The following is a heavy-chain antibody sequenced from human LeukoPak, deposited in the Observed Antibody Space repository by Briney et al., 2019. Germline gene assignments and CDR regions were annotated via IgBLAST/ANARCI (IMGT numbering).Heavy chain of an antibody. D-gene: IGHD4-11*01. CDR2: ISSSGTTI. V-gene: IGHV3-11*01. Sequence: GGSLRLSCAASGFTFSDYYMSWIRQAPGKGLEWLSYISSSGTTIYYTDSVKGRFTISRDNAKNSLYLQMNSLRADDTAVYYCARGIRQYAKSYFDYWGQGTLVTVSS. CDR1: GFTFSDYY. J-gene: IGHJ4*02. CDR3: ARGIRQYAKSYFDY.